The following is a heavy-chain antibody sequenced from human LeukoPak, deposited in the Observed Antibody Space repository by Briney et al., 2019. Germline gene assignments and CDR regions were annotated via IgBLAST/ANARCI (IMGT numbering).Heavy chain of an antibody. CDR3: ARDLSYYDSSGPELGY. CDR2: ISPGGGTT. D-gene: IGHD3-22*01. CDR1: GFAFGSEA. J-gene: IGHJ4*02. V-gene: IGHV3-23*01. Sequence: GGSLRLSCAVSGFAFGSEAMSWVRQSPARGLEWVASISPGGGTTYYADYVKGRFTISRDNSNNSLFVQMNSLRAEDTAVYYCARDLSYYDSSGPELGYWGQGTLVTVSS.